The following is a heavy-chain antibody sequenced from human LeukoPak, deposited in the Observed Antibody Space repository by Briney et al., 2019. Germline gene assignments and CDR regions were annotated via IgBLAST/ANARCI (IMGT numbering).Heavy chain of an antibody. CDR3: AREGGLQPDY. CDR1: GFTFSSDW. D-gene: IGHD5-24*01. Sequence: GGSLRLSCAASGFTFSSDWMSWVRQAPGKGLEWVANIKQDGSEKYYVDSVKGRFTISRDNAKNSLYLQMNSLRAEDTAVYYCAREGGLQPDYWGQGTLVTVSS. CDR2: IKQDGSEK. J-gene: IGHJ4*02. V-gene: IGHV3-7*01.